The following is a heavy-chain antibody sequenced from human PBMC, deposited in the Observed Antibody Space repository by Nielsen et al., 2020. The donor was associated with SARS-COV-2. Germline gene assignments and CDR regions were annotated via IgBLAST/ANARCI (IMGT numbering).Heavy chain of an antibody. J-gene: IGHJ4*02. V-gene: IGHV1-69*06. Sequence: SVKVSCKASGGTFSSYAISWVRQAPGQGLEWMGGIIPIFGTANYAQKFQGRVTITADKSTSTAYMELSSLRSEDTAVYHCARDRDCSGGSCPGYWGQGTLVTGLL. CDR2: IIPIFGTA. CDR1: GGTFSSYA. D-gene: IGHD2-15*01. CDR3: ARDRDCSGGSCPGY.